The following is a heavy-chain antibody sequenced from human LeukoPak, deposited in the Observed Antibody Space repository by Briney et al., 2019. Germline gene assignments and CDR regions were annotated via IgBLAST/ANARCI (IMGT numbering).Heavy chain of an antibody. CDR1: GYTFTSYA. V-gene: IGHV7-4-1*02. CDR2: INTNTGNP. CDR3: ARAHYDILTGYSLTYYFDY. Sequence: ASVKVSCKASGYTFTSYAMNWVRQAPGQGLEWMGRINTNTGNPTYAQGFTGRFVFSLDTSVSTAYLQISSLKAEDTAVYYCARAHYDILTGYSLTYYFDYWGQGTLVTVSS. J-gene: IGHJ4*02. D-gene: IGHD3-9*01.